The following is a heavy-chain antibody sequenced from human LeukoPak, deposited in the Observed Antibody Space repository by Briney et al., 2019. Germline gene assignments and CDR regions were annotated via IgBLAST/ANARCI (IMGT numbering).Heavy chain of an antibody. J-gene: IGHJ4*02. CDR1: GLTFSNYG. V-gene: IGHV3-30*02. Sequence: GGSLRLSCAAAGLTFSNYGMHWVRQAPGKGLQWVAYIRYDGRNKYSADSVKGRFTIYRDNSKSTLYLQINSLRPEDTAVYYCAKAPMTTVTTSDYWGQGTLVTVSS. CDR3: AKAPMTTVTTSDY. CDR2: IRYDGRNK. D-gene: IGHD4-17*01.